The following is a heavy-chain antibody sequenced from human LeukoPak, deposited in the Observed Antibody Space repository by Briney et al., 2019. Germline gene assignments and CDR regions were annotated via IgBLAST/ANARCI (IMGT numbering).Heavy chain of an antibody. CDR1: GFTFSSYS. CDR3: AKPVSGGLAVTADWFHP. V-gene: IGHV3-23*01. CDR2: INANSATT. D-gene: IGHD6-19*01. J-gene: IGHJ5*01. Sequence: PGGSLRLSCAASGFTFSSYSMNWVRQAPGKGLEWVSTINANSATTSYAASVRGRFTISRDNSKNTLYLQVNTLRADDTATYYCAKPVSGGLAVTADWFHPWGQGTLVVVSS.